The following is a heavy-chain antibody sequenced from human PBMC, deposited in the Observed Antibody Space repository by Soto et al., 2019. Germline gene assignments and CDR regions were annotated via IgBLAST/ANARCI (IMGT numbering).Heavy chain of an antibody. D-gene: IGHD6-6*01. J-gene: IGHJ4*02. CDR2: ISYDGSNK. CDR3: ARDFSYYFDY. V-gene: IGHV3-30-3*01. Sequence: HPGGSLRLSCAASGFTFSSYAMHWVRQAPGKGLEWVAVISYDGSNKYYADSVKGRFTISRDNSKNTLYLQMNSLRAEDTAVYYCARDFSYYFDYWGQGTLVTVSS. CDR1: GFTFSSYA.